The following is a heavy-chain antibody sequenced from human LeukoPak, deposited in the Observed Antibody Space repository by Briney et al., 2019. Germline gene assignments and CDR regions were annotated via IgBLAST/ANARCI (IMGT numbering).Heavy chain of an antibody. V-gene: IGHV1-18*01. Sequence: ASVKVSCKASGYTLTSYGISWVRQAPGQGLEWMGWISAYNGNTNYAQKLQGRVTMTTDTSTSTAYMELRSLRSDDTAVYYCARYCSSTSCYRGLDYWGQGTLVTVSS. CDR3: ARYCSSTSCYRGLDY. J-gene: IGHJ4*02. D-gene: IGHD2-2*01. CDR2: ISAYNGNT. CDR1: GYTLTSYG.